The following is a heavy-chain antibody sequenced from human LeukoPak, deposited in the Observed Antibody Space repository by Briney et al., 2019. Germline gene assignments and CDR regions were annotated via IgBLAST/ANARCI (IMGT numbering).Heavy chain of an antibody. D-gene: IGHD2-21*01. J-gene: IGHJ3*02. Sequence: QPGGSLRLSCAASGFTFSTYTMHWVRQAPGTGLEWVANIRQDGSERYYADSLKGRFTISRDNAKNSLSLQMNSLRTEDTAVYYCVRDFNPYCGSDCYFDAFDIWGQGTMVTVSS. CDR1: GFTFSTYT. V-gene: IGHV3-7*01. CDR2: IRQDGSER. CDR3: VRDFNPYCGSDCYFDAFDI.